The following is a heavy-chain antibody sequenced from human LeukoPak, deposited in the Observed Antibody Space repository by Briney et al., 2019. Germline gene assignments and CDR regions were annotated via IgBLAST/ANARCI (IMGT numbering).Heavy chain of an antibody. D-gene: IGHD6-6*01. Sequence: ASVKVSCKASGYTFTASYMHWVRQAPGQGLESMGWINPNSGGTKYAQNFQGRVTMTRDTSNSTAYMELSGLRSDDTAVYYCARGGGRSSSAFDPWGQGTLVTVSS. CDR1: GYTFTASY. CDR2: INPNSGGT. V-gene: IGHV1-2*02. CDR3: ARGGGRSSSAFDP. J-gene: IGHJ5*02.